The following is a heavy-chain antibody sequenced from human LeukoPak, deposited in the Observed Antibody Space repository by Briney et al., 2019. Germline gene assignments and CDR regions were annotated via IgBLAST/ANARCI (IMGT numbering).Heavy chain of an antibody. Sequence: ASVKVSCKASGYTFTSYDINWVRQATGQGLEWMGWMNPNSGNTGYAQKFQGRVTMTRNTSISTAYMELSSLRSEDTAVYYCARGLKGSSWLHSEVGYWGQGTLVTVSS. CDR3: ARGLKGSSWLHSEVGY. D-gene: IGHD6-13*01. CDR2: MNPNSGNT. CDR1: GYTFTSYD. V-gene: IGHV1-8*01. J-gene: IGHJ4*02.